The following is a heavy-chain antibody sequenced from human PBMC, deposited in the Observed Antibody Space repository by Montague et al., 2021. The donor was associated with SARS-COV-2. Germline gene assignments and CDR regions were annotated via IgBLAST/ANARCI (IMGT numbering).Heavy chain of an antibody. Sequence: SETLSLTCAVYGGSLSGYYWGWIRQPPGKGLEWIGSIYYSGSTYYNPSLKSRVTISVDTSKNQFSLKLSSVTAADTAVYYCARALIMITFGGVIAHWFDPWGQETLVTVSS. D-gene: IGHD3-16*02. J-gene: IGHJ5*02. CDR1: GGSLSGYY. CDR3: ARALIMITFGGVIAHWFDP. CDR2: IYYSGST. V-gene: IGHV4-34*01.